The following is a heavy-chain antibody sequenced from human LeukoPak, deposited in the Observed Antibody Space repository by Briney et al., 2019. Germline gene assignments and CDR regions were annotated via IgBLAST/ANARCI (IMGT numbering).Heavy chain of an antibody. V-gene: IGHV3-48*01. J-gene: IGHJ4*02. CDR2: ISSSSSTI. D-gene: IGHD6-6*01. Sequence: TGGSLRLSCAASGFTSSSYSMNWVRQAPGKGLEWVSYISSSSSTIYYADSVKGRFTISRDNAKNSLYLQMNSLRAEDTAVYYCARDVQAGYWGQGTLVTVSS. CDR1: GFTSSSYS. CDR3: ARDVQAGY.